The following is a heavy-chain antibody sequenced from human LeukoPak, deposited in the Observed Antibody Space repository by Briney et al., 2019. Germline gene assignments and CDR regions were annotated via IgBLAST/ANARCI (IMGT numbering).Heavy chain of an antibody. CDR2: ICPDGSVV. J-gene: IGHJ4*02. Sequence: QPGGSLRLSCVASGFTFSADCMHWVRQGPEKGLEWVSRICPDGSVVNHADSVKGRFTTSRDNAKNTVFLQMNSLRVDDTAVYYCVRDLREADHWGLGTLVTVSS. CDR3: VRDLREADH. D-gene: IGHD3-10*01. V-gene: IGHV3-74*01. CDR1: GFTFSADC.